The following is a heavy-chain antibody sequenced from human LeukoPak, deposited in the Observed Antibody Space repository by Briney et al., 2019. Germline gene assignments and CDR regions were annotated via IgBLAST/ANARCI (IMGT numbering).Heavy chain of an antibody. Sequence: GGSLRLPCAASGFSLSGYAMSWVRQAPGKGLEWVSSISGSGSHTYHADSVKGRFTISRDNSKNTLYLQMNSLRAEDTAVYYCAKDISGYYRPFDYWGQGTLVTVSS. D-gene: IGHD3-22*01. CDR1: GFSLSGYA. J-gene: IGHJ4*02. V-gene: IGHV3-23*01. CDR3: AKDISGYYRPFDY. CDR2: ISGSGSHT.